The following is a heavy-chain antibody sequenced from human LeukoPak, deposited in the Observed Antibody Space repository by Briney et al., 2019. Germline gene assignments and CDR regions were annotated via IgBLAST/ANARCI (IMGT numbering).Heavy chain of an antibody. Sequence: SATLSLTCAVSGGSISSSSYYWGWIRQPPGKGLEWIGSIYYSGSTYYNPSLKSRVTISVDTSKNQFSLKLSSVTAADTAVYYCAMDLAAAGAFDIWDQGTMVTVSS. V-gene: IGHV4-39*01. D-gene: IGHD6-13*01. CDR1: GGSISSSSYY. J-gene: IGHJ3*02. CDR2: IYYSGST. CDR3: AMDLAAAGAFDI.